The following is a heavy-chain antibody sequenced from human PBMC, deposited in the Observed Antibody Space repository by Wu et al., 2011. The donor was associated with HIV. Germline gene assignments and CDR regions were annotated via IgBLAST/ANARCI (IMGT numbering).Heavy chain of an antibody. V-gene: IGHV1-69*05. CDR1: GDTFSSYA. Sequence: QVQLVQSGAEVTKPGSSVKVSCKASGDTFSSYAISWVRQAPGQGLEWMGGIIPIFGTANYAQKLQGRVTITTDESTSTAYMELSSLRSEDTAVYYCAGDPSPYGSGSYSDYWGQGTLVTVSS. J-gene: IGHJ4*02. D-gene: IGHD3-10*01. CDR2: IIPIFGTA. CDR3: AGDPSPYGSGSYSDY.